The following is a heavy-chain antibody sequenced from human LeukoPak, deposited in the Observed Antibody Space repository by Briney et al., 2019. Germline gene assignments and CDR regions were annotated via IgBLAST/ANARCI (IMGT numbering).Heavy chain of an antibody. CDR3: ARALGYYDFWSGYYGTPPAGFDY. Sequence: PSETLSLTCAVYGGSFSGYYWSWIRQPPGKGLEWIGEINHSGSTNYNPSLKSRVTISVDTSKNQFSLKLSSVTAADTAVYYCARALGYYDFWSGYYGTPPAGFDYWGQGTLVTLS. CDR1: GGSFSGYY. V-gene: IGHV4-34*01. J-gene: IGHJ4*02. D-gene: IGHD3-3*01. CDR2: INHSGST.